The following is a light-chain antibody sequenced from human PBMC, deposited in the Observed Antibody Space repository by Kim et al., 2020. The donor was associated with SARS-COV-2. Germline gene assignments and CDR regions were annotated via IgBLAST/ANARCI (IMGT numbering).Light chain of an antibody. Sequence: AGLTQPPSVSKGLRQTATLTCTGNSNNVGNEGVAWLQQHQGHPPKLLSCRNNNRPSGISERFSASRSGNTASLTITGLQPEDEADYYCSAWDSSLSAWVFGGGTQLTVL. CDR3: SAWDSSLSAWV. CDR2: RNN. V-gene: IGLV10-54*01. J-gene: IGLJ3*02. CDR1: SNNVGNEG.